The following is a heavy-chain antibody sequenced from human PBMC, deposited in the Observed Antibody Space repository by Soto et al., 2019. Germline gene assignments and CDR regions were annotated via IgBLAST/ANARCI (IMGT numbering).Heavy chain of an antibody. CDR1: GGTFSSYA. J-gene: IGHJ6*02. CDR2: IIPIFGTA. Sequence: QVQLVQSGAEVKKPGSSVKVSCKASGGTFSSYAISWVRQAPGQGLEWMGWIIPIFGTANYAQKFQGRVTITADESTRTVYMELSSLRSEDTAVYYCARERRGYCSSTSCYTGPYYYYYGMDVWGQGTTVTVSS. D-gene: IGHD2-2*02. CDR3: ARERRGYCSSTSCYTGPYYYYYGMDV. V-gene: IGHV1-69*01.